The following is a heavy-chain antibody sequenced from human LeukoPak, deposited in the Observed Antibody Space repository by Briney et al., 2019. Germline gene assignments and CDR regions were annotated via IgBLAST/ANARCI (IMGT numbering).Heavy chain of an antibody. J-gene: IGHJ4*02. CDR3: AKGSLPYSSSSNGYFDY. Sequence: AGGSLRLSCAASGFTFSSYGMHWVRQAPGKGLEWVAVISYDGSNKYYADSVKGRFTISRDNSKNTLYLQMNSLRAEDTAVYYCAKGSLPYSSSSNGYFDYWGQGTLVTVSS. V-gene: IGHV3-30*18. D-gene: IGHD6-6*01. CDR1: GFTFSSYG. CDR2: ISYDGSNK.